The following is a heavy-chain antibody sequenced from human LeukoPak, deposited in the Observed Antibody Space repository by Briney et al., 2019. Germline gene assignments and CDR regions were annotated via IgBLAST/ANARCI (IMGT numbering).Heavy chain of an antibody. J-gene: IGHJ4*02. CDR3: ARKESLYGSGGFDS. V-gene: IGHV4-4*07. D-gene: IGHD3-10*01. CDR1: GGSISSYY. Sequence: SETLSLTCTVSGGSISSYYWSWIRQPAGKGLEWMGRIYTSGSTNYNPSLKSRVTMSVDTSKNQFSLKLSSVTAADTAVYYCARKESLYGSGGFDSWGQGTLVTVSS. CDR2: IYTSGST.